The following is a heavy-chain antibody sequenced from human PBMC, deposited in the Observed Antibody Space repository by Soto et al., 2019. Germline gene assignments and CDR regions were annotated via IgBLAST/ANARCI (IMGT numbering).Heavy chain of an antibody. CDR1: GFTFSSYA. Sequence: PGVTLRLSCAASGFTFSSYAMNWVRQAPGRGLEWVSAISGSGGSTYYADSGKGRFTISRDNSKNTLYLQMNSLRAEDTAVYYWAKWATLRDWFDPWGQGSLVTVSS. J-gene: IGHJ5*02. CDR2: ISGSGGST. V-gene: IGHV3-23*01. CDR3: AKWATLRDWFDP.